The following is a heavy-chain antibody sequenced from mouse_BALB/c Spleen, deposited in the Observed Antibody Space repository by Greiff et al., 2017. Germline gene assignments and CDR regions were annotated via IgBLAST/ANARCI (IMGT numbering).Heavy chain of an antibody. D-gene: IGHD2-14*01. CDR3: ARGGTFGAMDY. J-gene: IGHJ4*01. Sequence: VQLQQSGAELVRPGVSVKIPCKGSGYTFTDYAMHWVKQSHAKSLEWIGVISTYYGDASYNQKFKGKATMTVDKSSSTAYMELARLTSEDSAIYYCARGGTFGAMDYWGQGTSVTVSS. CDR1: GYTFTDYA. V-gene: IGHV1S137*01. CDR2: ISTYYGDA.